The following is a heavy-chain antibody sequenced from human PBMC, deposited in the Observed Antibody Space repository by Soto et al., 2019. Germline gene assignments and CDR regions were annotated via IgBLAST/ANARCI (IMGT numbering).Heavy chain of an antibody. D-gene: IGHD3-22*01. CDR3: ASSGIVGREVNTWFDP. Sequence: SETLSLTCTVSAGSITTSYWSWIRQPLGKALEWIGYISYRGSTNYNPSLKSRLTISIDTSKSQISLKLTSMTTANTAVYYCASSGIVGREVNTWFDPWGQGTLVTVSS. V-gene: IGHV4-59*01. CDR2: ISYRGST. CDR1: AGSITTSY. J-gene: IGHJ5*02.